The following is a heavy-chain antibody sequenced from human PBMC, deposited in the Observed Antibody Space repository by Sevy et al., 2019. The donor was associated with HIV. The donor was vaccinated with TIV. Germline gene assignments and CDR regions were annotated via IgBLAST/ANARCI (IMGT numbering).Heavy chain of an antibody. CDR3: ARDQVAGDLGFDY. CDR2: INPNSGGT. V-gene: IGHV1-2*02. Sequence: ASVKVSCKASGYTFTGYYMHWVRQAPGQGLEWMGWINPNSGGTNYAQKSQGRVTMTRDTSISTAYMELSRLRSDDTAVYYCARDQVAGDLGFDYWGQGTLVTVSS. J-gene: IGHJ4*02. D-gene: IGHD6-19*01. CDR1: GYTFTGYY.